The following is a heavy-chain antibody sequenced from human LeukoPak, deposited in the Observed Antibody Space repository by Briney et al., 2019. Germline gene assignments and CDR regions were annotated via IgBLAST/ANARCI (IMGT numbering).Heavy chain of an antibody. CDR2: IYYSGST. Sequence: KPSETLSLTCTVSGGSIISSYWSWIRQPPGKGLEWIGYIYYSGSTNYNPSLKSRVTISVDTSKNQFSLQLTSVTAADTAVYYCARGSGYSYGYDWFDPWGQGNLVSVSS. V-gene: IGHV4-59*01. CDR1: GGSIISSY. CDR3: ARGSGYSYGYDWFDP. J-gene: IGHJ5*02. D-gene: IGHD5-18*01.